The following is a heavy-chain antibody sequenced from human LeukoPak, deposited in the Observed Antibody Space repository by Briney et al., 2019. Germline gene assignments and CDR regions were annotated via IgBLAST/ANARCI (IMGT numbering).Heavy chain of an antibody. Sequence: LQTLSLTCTVSGGSISSYYWSWIRQPPGKGLEWIGYIYSIGRTNYNPSLKSRVTISVDTSKNQFSLKLSSVTAADTAVYYCARVPYYYDSSGGGNYYYYYMDVWGKGTTVTVSS. CDR1: GGSISSYY. CDR3: ARVPYYYDSSGGGNYYYYYMDV. CDR2: IYSIGRT. J-gene: IGHJ6*03. V-gene: IGHV4-59*01. D-gene: IGHD3-22*01.